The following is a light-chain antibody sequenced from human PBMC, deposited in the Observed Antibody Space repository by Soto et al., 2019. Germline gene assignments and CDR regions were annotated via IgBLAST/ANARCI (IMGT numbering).Light chain of an antibody. V-gene: IGLV2-14*03. CDR2: DVT. CDR3: GSFSSGGTVVV. J-gene: IGLJ2*01. CDR1: SSDIGRYNY. Sequence: QSALTQHACVSGSPGQSITISCSGTSSDIGRYNYVSWYQQHPGKAPKLIIYDVTNRPSGVSDRFSGSKSGNTASLTISGLQAEDEADYHCGSFSSGGTVVVFGGGTKLTVL.